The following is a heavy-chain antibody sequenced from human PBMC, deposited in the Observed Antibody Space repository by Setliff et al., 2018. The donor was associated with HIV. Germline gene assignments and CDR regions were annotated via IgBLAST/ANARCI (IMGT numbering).Heavy chain of an antibody. V-gene: IGHV5-51*01. Sequence: GESLKISCKGSGYSFTSYWIAWVRQMPGKGLEWMGIIYPGDSDTRYSPSFQGQVTISADKSITTAYLQWSSLKASDTAMYYCARPGLAGTPWDNWFDPWGQGTLVTVSS. CDR2: IYPGDSDT. CDR3: ARPGLAGTPWDNWFDP. J-gene: IGHJ5*02. D-gene: IGHD1-1*01. CDR1: GYSFTSYW.